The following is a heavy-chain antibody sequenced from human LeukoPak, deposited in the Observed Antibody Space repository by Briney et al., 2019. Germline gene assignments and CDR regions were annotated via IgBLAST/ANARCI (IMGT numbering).Heavy chain of an antibody. J-gene: IGHJ4*02. CDR2: ISGDGGSP. Sequence: GGSLRLSCAASGFTFSNYWMHWVRQAPGKGLVWVSRISGDGGSPRYADSVKGRFTISRDNAKNTLYLQMNSLRVEDTAVYYCTKEFYGDYLWGQGTLVTVSS. V-gene: IGHV3-74*01. CDR3: TKEFYGDYL. CDR1: GFTFSNYW. D-gene: IGHD4-17*01.